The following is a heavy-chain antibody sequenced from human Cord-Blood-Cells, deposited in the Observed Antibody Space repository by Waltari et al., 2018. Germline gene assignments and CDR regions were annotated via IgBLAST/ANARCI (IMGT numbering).Heavy chain of an antibody. CDR3: ARDHGGGLDY. CDR2: INHNSGGT. Sequence: QVQLVQSGAEVKKPGASVKVSCKASGYTFTGYYMHWVRQAPGQGLEWMGWINHNSGGTNDAQKFHGRVPMTRDTSISTAYMELSRLRSDDTAVYYCARDHGGGLDYWGQGTLVTVSS. J-gene: IGHJ4*02. D-gene: IGHD2-15*01. CDR1: GYTFTGYY. V-gene: IGHV1-2*02.